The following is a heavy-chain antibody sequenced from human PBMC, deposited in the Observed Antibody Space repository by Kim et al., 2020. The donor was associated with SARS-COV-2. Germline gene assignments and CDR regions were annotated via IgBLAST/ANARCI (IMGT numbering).Heavy chain of an antibody. CDR3: ARSTYYDFWSGYDGIGMDV. Sequence: ASVKVSCKASGYTFTGYYMHWVRQAPGQGLEWMGWINPNSGGTNYAQKFQGRVTMTRDTSISTAYMELSRLRSDDTAVYYYARSTYYDFWSGYDGIGMDVWGQGTTVTVSS. CDR2: INPNSGGT. CDR1: GYTFTGYY. V-gene: IGHV1-2*02. D-gene: IGHD3-3*01. J-gene: IGHJ6*02.